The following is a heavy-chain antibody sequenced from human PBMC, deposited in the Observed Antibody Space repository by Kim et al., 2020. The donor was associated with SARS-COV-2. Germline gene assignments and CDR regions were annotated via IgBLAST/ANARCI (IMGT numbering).Heavy chain of an antibody. CDR1: GFTFSSYA. CDR2: ISYDGSNK. CDR3: ARGVYYYGSY. Sequence: GGSLRLSCAASGFTFSSYAMHWVRQAPGKGLEWVAVISYDGSNKYYADSVKGRFTISRDNSKNTLYLQMNSLRAEDTAVYYCARGVYYYGSYWGQGTLVT. V-gene: IGHV3-30*04. J-gene: IGHJ4*02. D-gene: IGHD3-10*01.